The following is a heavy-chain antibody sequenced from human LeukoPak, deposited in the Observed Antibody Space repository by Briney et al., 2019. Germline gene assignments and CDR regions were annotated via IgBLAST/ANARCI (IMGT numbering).Heavy chain of an antibody. CDR1: GYTFTGYY. D-gene: IGHD5-18*01. CDR3: ARVASHVDTAMVIHLYYFDY. CDR2: INPNSGGT. Sequence: ASVKVSCKASGYTFTGYYMHWVRQAPGQGLEWMGWINPNSGGTNYAQKFQGRVTMTRDASIGTAYMELSRLRSDDTAVYYCARVASHVDTAMVIHLYYFDYWGQGTLVTVSS. J-gene: IGHJ4*02. V-gene: IGHV1-2*02.